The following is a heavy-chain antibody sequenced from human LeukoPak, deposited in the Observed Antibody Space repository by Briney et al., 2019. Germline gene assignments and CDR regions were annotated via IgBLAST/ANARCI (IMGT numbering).Heavy chain of an antibody. CDR2: IYPADSDT. D-gene: IGHD3-22*01. CDR3: ATPHDATAYYYDSSGYFY. Sequence: GESLKISCKGSGYSFSGYWIAWVRQMPGKGLEWMGIIYPADSDTRYSPSFQGQVTISAYKSITTAYLQWISLKASDTAIYYCATPHDATAYYYDSSGYFYWGQGTLVTVSS. V-gene: IGHV5-51*01. J-gene: IGHJ4*02. CDR1: GYSFSGYW.